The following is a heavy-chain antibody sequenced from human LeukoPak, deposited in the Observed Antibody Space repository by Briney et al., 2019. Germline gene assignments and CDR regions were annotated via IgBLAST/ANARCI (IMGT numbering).Heavy chain of an antibody. CDR3: ARHGGYCSSTSCYVYFDY. CDR1: GGSISSYY. D-gene: IGHD2-2*01. V-gene: IGHV4-4*07. J-gene: IGHJ4*02. CDR2: IYTSGST. Sequence: SETLSLTCTVSGGSISSYYWSWIRQPAGKGLEWIGRIYTSGSTNYNPSLKSRVTMSEDTSKNQFSLKLSSVTAADTAVYYCARHGGYCSSTSCYVYFDYWGQGTLVTVSS.